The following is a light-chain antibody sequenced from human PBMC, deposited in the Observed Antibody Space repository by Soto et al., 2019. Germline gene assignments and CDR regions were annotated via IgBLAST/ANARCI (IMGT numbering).Light chain of an antibody. Sequence: EIVLTQSPATLSLSPGERATLSCRASQSINTYLARYLQKPGQAPRLLIYDASNRATGIPARFSGSGSGTEFNLTISSLQSEDFGVYYCQQYNNWPRATFGGGTKVDI. CDR3: QQYNNWPRAT. CDR1: QSINTY. J-gene: IGKJ4*01. V-gene: IGKV3-11*01. CDR2: DAS.